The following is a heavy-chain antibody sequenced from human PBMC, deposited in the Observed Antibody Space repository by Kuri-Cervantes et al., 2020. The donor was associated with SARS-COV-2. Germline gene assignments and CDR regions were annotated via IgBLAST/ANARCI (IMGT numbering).Heavy chain of an antibody. CDR3: AKRPAVVRSFDY. CDR1: GFTVNSNY. D-gene: IGHD2-15*01. V-gene: IGHV3-23*01. Sequence: GGSPRLSCAASGFTVNSNYMSWVRQAPGKGLEWVSAISGSGGSTYYADSAKGRFTISRDNSKNTLYLQMNSLRAEDTAVYYCAKRPAVVRSFDYWGQGTLVTVSS. CDR2: ISGSGGST. J-gene: IGHJ4*02.